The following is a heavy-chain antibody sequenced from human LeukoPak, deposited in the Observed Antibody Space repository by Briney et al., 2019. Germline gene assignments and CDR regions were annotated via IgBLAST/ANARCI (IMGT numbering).Heavy chain of an antibody. CDR3: AKQTSGYYYLDY. D-gene: IGHD3-22*01. Sequence: GGSLRLSCGVSGFSFKSYSMNWVRQAPGKGLEWVASILGSGSEMFYADSVKGRFIISRDNSKNTLYLQMNSLRAEDTAVYYCAKQTSGYYYLDYWGQGTLVTVSS. J-gene: IGHJ4*02. CDR2: ILGSGSEM. CDR1: GFSFKSYS. V-gene: IGHV3-21*01.